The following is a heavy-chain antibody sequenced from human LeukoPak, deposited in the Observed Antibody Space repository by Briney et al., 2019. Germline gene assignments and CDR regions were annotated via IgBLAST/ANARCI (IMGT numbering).Heavy chain of an antibody. CDR2: IYYSGST. Sequence: PSETLSLTCTVSGGSISSSSYYWGWIRQPPGKGLEWIGSIYYSGSTYYNPSLKSRVTISVDTSKNQFSLKLSSVTAADTAVYYCASYSSPLNWFDPWGQGTLVTVSS. CDR3: ASYSSPLNWFDP. J-gene: IGHJ5*02. V-gene: IGHV4-39*07. D-gene: IGHD6-13*01. CDR1: GGSISSSSYY.